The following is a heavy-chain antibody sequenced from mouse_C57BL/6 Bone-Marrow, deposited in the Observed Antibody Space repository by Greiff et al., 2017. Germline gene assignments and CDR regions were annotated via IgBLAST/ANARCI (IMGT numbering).Heavy chain of an antibody. J-gene: IGHJ3*01. D-gene: IGHD3-2*02. CDR3: ARPLDSSGYVWFAY. CDR2: IDPSDSYT. CDR1: GYTFTSYW. V-gene: IGHV1-50*01. Sequence: QVQLQQPGAELVKPGASVKLSCKASGYTFTSYWMQWVKQRPGQGLEWIGEIDPSDSYTNYNQKFKGKATLTVDTSSSTAYMQLSILTSEDSAVYYCARPLDSSGYVWFAYWGQGTLVTVSA.